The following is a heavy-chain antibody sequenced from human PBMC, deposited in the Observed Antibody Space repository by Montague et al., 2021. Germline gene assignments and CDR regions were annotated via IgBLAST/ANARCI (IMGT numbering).Heavy chain of an antibody. CDR3: VKDTRDYYPDF. CDR1: GFIFNNYV. Sequence: PLSLSFSASGFIFNNYVMNWVRQAPGKGLEWVSGINGNSINIDYADSVKGRFTISRDNAKNSLYLQMNSLRAEGTAFYYCVKDTRDYYPDFWGQGILVTVSS. D-gene: IGHD3-3*01. V-gene: IGHV3-9*01. CDR2: INGNSINI. J-gene: IGHJ4*02.